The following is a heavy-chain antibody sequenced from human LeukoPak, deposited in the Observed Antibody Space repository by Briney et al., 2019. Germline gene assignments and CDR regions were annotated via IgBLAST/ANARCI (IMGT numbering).Heavy chain of an antibody. CDR1: GGSISSYY. J-gene: IGHJ6*02. D-gene: IGHD4-17*01. V-gene: IGHV4-59*01. CDR3: AREAWVSGDSKYRYYGIDV. CDR2: IYYSGST. Sequence: SETLSLTCTVSGGSISSYYWSWIRQPPGKGLEWLGYIYYSGSTNYNPSLKSRVTISVDTSKNQFSLKLSSVTAADTALYYCAREAWVSGDSKYRYYGIDVWGQGTTVTVSS.